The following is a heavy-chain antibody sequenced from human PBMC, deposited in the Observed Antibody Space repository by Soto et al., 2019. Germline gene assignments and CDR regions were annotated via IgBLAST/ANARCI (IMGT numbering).Heavy chain of an antibody. D-gene: IGHD3-22*01. CDR3: ASGYYDSIGYYFDY. Sequence: EVQLVESGGGLVKPGGSLRLSCADSGFIFSSYSMNWVRQAPGKGLEWVSSISSSSSYIYYADSVKGRFTISRDNAKNSVYLQMNSLRAEDTAVYYCASGYYDSIGYYFDYWGQGMAVTVSS. CDR1: GFIFSSYS. CDR2: ISSSSSYI. V-gene: IGHV3-21*01. J-gene: IGHJ4*02.